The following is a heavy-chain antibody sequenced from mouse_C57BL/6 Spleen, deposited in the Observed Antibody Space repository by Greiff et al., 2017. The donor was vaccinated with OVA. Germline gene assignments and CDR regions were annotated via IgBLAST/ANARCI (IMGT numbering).Heavy chain of an antibody. D-gene: IGHD2-2*01. CDR3: ARVYYGYHYFDY. J-gene: IGHJ2*01. V-gene: IGHV1-69*01. CDR1: GYTFTSYW. Sequence: QVQLQQPGAELVMPGASVKLSCKASGYTFTSYWMHWVKQRPGQGLEWIGEIDPSDSYTNYNQKFKGKSTLTVDKSSSTAYMQLSSLTSEDSAVYSCARVYYGYHYFDYWGQGTTLTVSS. CDR2: IDPSDSYT.